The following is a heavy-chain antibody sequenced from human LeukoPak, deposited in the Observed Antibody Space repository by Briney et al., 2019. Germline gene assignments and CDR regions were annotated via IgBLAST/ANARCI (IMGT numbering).Heavy chain of an antibody. CDR3: ARRRLTTVTFFDY. D-gene: IGHD4-17*01. Sequence: NPGESLKISCKGSGSSFTSYWIGWVRQLPGKGLEWMGIIYPGDSDTRYSPSFQGQVTISADKSISTAYLQWSSLKASDAAMYYCARRRLTTVTFFDYWGQGTLVTVSS. J-gene: IGHJ4*02. CDR2: IYPGDSDT. CDR1: GSSFTSYW. V-gene: IGHV5-51*01.